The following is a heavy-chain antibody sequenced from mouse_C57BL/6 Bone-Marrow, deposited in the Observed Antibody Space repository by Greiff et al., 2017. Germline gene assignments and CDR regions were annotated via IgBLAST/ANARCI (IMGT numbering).Heavy chain of an antibody. CDR1: GFTFSSYG. Sequence: EVKVVESGGDLVKPGGSLKLSCAASGFTFSSYGMSWVRQTPDKRLEWVATISSGGSYTYYPDSVKGRFTISRDNAKNTLYLQMSSLKSEDTSMYYCARREVYYSDFLWYFDVWGTGTTVTVSS. CDR2: ISSGGSYT. V-gene: IGHV5-6*02. D-gene: IGHD2-13*01. J-gene: IGHJ1*03. CDR3: ARREVYYSDFLWYFDV.